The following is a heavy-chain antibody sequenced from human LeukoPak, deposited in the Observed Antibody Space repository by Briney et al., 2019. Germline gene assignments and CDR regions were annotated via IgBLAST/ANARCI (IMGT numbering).Heavy chain of an antibody. D-gene: IGHD6-13*01. J-gene: IGHJ6*03. CDR3: ARVPYSSSWYHYYYYMDV. CDR1: GYTFTSYD. CDR2: MNPNSGNT. V-gene: IGHV1-8*01. Sequence: ASVKVSCKASGYTFTSYDINWVRQAPGQGLEWMGWMNPNSGNTGYAQKFQGRVTMTRDTSISTAYMELSRLRSDDTAVYYCARVPYSSSWYHYYYYMDVWGKGTTVTVSS.